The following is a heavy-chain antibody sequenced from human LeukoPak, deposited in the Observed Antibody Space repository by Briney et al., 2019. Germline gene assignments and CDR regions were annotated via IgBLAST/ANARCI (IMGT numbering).Heavy chain of an antibody. CDR3: ARLHVNYCSSTSCYGLEYYYYYYMDV. Sequence: SETLSLTCTVSGGSISSYYWSWIRQPPGKGLEWIGYIYYSGSTNYNPSLKSRVTISVDTSKNQFSLKLSSVTAADTAVYYCARLHVNYCSSTSCYGLEYYYYYYMDVWGKGTTVTISS. J-gene: IGHJ6*03. CDR2: IYYSGST. V-gene: IGHV4-59*01. CDR1: GGSISSYY. D-gene: IGHD2-2*01.